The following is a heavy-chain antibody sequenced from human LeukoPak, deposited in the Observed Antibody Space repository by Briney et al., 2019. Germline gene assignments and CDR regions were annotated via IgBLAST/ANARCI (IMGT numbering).Heavy chain of an antibody. D-gene: IGHD2-15*01. CDR3: ARDSGGSLDY. CDR2: VKQDESEK. CDR1: RFTFSSYW. Sequence: PGGSLTLSCVASRFTFSSYWMAWLRRARGTGLEWVANVKQDESEKHYIDSVKGRFTISRDNAKNSVYLQMNSLRAEDTAVYYCARDSGGSLDYWGQGTLVSVSS. V-gene: IGHV3-7*03. J-gene: IGHJ4*02.